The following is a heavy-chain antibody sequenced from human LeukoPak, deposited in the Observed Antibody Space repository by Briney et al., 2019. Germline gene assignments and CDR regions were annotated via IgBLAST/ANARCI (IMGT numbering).Heavy chain of an antibody. V-gene: IGHV4-39*07. CDR2: IYYSGST. D-gene: IGHD2-15*01. CDR3: ASWRGENRRYCSGGSCYYDY. J-gene: IGHJ4*02. Sequence: SETLSLTCTVSGGSISSSSYYWGWIRQPPGKGLEWIGSIYYSGSTYYNPSLKSRVTISVDTSKNQFSLKLSSVTAADTAVYYCASWRGENRRYCSGGSCYYDYWGQGTLVTVSS. CDR1: GGSISSSSYY.